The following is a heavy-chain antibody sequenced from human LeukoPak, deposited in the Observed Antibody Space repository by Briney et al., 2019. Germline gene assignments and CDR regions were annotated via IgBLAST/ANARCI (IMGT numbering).Heavy chain of an antibody. Sequence: GGSLRLSCAASGFTFDDYAMHWVRQAPGKGLEWVSGISWNSGSIGYADSVKGRFTISRDNAKNSLYLQMNSLRAEDTALYYCAKDPDSSGYYSFSDYWGQGTLVTVSS. CDR1: GFTFDDYA. CDR3: AKDPDSSGYYSFSDY. V-gene: IGHV3-9*01. CDR2: ISWNSGSI. J-gene: IGHJ4*02. D-gene: IGHD3-22*01.